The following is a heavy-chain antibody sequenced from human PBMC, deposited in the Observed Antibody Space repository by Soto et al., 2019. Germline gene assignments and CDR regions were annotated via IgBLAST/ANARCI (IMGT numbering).Heavy chain of an antibody. CDR2: ISYDGSNK. CDR3: AKEREVDSSDYYGY. V-gene: IGHV3-30*18. D-gene: IGHD3-22*01. CDR1: GFTFSSYG. J-gene: IGHJ4*02. Sequence: QVQLVESGGGVVQHGRSLRLSCAASGFTFSSYGMHWVRQAPGKGLEWVAVISYDGSNKYYADSVKRRFTNSRDNSKSVPDLQMNSMRADDTAVYYCAKEREVDSSDYYGYWGQGTLVTVSS.